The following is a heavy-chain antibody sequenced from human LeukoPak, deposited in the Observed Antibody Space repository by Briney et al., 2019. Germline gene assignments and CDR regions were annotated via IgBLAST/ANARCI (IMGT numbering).Heavy chain of an antibody. J-gene: IGHJ4*02. CDR3: ARGSRGYTYG. V-gene: IGHV4-61*01. CDR1: GASVSSGSYY. CDR2: IYYSGST. Sequence: KTSETLSLTCTVSGASVSSGSYYWSWIRQPPGKGLEWIGYIYYSGSTNYNPSLKSRVTISVDTSKNQFSLKLSSVTAADTAMYYCARGSRGYTYGWGQGTLVTVSS. D-gene: IGHD5-18*01.